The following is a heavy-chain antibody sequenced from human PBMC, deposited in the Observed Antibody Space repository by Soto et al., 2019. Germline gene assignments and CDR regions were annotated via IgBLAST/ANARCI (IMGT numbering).Heavy chain of an antibody. V-gene: IGHV3-30*03. Sequence: QVQLVESGGGVVQPGRSLRLSCAASGFTFSSYGMHWVRQAPGKGLEWVAVISYDGSNKYYADSVKGRFTISRDNSKNTLYLQMNSLRAEDTAVYYCATEDADSTGDHWGQGTLVTVSS. J-gene: IGHJ4*02. D-gene: IGHD7-27*01. CDR1: GFTFSSYG. CDR2: ISYDGSNK. CDR3: ATEDADSTGDH.